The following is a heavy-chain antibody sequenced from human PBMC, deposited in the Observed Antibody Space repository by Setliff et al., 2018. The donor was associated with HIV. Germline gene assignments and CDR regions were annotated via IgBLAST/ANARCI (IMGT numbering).Heavy chain of an antibody. J-gene: IGHJ6*03. D-gene: IGHD1-20*01. CDR2: ISSSSRSK. CDR1: GFTFSTYS. V-gene: IGHV3-21*01. Sequence: GGSLRLSCEASGFTFSTYSMNWVRQAPGKGLEWVSSISSSSRSKYYADSVRGRFTISRDNSKNTLYLQMNSLRSEDTAVYFCAKSFNSGPTNWNIDVWGTGTTVTVSS. CDR3: AKSFNSGPTNWNIDV.